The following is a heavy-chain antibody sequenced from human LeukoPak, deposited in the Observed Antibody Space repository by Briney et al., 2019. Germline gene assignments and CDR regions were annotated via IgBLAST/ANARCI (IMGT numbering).Heavy chain of an antibody. CDR1: GFTFSSYA. CDR3: AKGNYDFWSGYYRSGYMDV. J-gene: IGHJ6*03. CDR2: ISGSGGST. V-gene: IGHV3-23*01. D-gene: IGHD3-3*01. Sequence: GGSLRLSCAASGFTFSSYAMSWVRQAPGKGLEWVSAISGSGGSTYYADSVKGRFTISRDNSKNTLYLQMNSLRAEDTAVYYCAKGNYDFWSGYYRSGYMDVWGKGTTVTVSS.